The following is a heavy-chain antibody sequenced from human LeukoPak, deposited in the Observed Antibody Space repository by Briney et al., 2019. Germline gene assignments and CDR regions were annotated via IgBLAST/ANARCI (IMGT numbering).Heavy chain of an antibody. J-gene: IGHJ4*02. D-gene: IGHD3-22*01. V-gene: IGHV1-18*01. CDR1: GYSFTSYG. Sequence: GESLKISCKGSGYSFTSYGISWVRQAPGQGLEWMGWISAYNGNTNYAQKLQGRVTMTTDTSTSTAYMELRSLRSDDTAVYYCANYDSSGYNDYWGQGTLVTVSS. CDR2: ISAYNGNT. CDR3: ANYDSSGYNDY.